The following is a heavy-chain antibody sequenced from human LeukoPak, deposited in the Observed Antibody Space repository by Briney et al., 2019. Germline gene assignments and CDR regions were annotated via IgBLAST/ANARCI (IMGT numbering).Heavy chain of an antibody. CDR2: IHSDGNT. J-gene: IGHJ3*02. D-gene: IGHD5/OR15-5a*01. CDR3: AREDNRGVYDDGFDI. Sequence: GGSLRLSCAASGFTVSNNFMYWVRQAPGKGLEWVSVIHSDGNTLYADSVEGRFTISRDNFENTVYLQMSSLRAEDTAVYYCAREDNRGVYDDGFDIWGQGTMVTVSS. V-gene: IGHV3-53*01. CDR1: GFTVSNNF.